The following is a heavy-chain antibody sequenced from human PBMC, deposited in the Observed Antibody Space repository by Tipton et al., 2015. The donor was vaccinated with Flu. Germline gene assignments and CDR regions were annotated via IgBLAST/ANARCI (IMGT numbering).Heavy chain of an antibody. J-gene: IGHJ6*02. CDR1: GGSISSSSYY. Sequence: TLSLTCTVSGGSISSSSYYWGWIRQPPGKGLEWIGSIYYSGSTYYNPSLKSRVTISVDTSKNQFSLQLNSVTAADTAVYYCASATTVTTSGMDVWGQGTTVTVSS. CDR2: IYYSGST. D-gene: IGHD4-11*01. V-gene: IGHV4-39*07. CDR3: ASATTVTTSGMDV.